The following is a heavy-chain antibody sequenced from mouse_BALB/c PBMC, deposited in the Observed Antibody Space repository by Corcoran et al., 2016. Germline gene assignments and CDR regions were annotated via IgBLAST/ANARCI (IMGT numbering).Heavy chain of an antibody. CDR3: AGDRLGYWYFDV. J-gene: IGHJ1*01. V-gene: IGHV12-3*02. Sequence: QMQLQESGLGLVKPSQSLFLACSITGFPITSGYYWIWIRQSPGKPLEWMGYITHSGETFYNPSLQSPISITRETSKNQFFLQLNSVTTEDTAMYYCAGDRLGYWYFDVWGAGTTVTVSS. CDR1: GFPITSGYY. CDR2: ITHSGET.